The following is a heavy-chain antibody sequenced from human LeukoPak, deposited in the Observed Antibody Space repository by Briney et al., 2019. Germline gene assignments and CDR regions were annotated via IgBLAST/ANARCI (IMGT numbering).Heavy chain of an antibody. CDR2: INAGNGNT. CDR1: GYTFTSYG. V-gene: IGHV1-3*01. J-gene: IGHJ6*02. Sequence: ASVKVSCKASGYTFTSYGISWVRQAPGQRLEWMGWINAGNGNTKYSQKFQGRVTITRDTSASTAYMELSSLRSEDTAVYYCARWALVDIVATIPLYYYYGMDVWGQGTTVTVSS. D-gene: IGHD5-12*01. CDR3: ARWALVDIVATIPLYYYYGMDV.